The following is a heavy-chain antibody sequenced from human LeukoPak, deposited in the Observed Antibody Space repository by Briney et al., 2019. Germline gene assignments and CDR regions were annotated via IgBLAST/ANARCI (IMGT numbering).Heavy chain of an antibody. D-gene: IGHD6-19*01. CDR2: INPSGGGT. J-gene: IGHJ4*02. Sequence: ASVKVSCKASGYTFTSYYMHWVRQAPGQGLEWMGIINPSGGGTSYAQKFQGRVTMTRDTSTSTVYMELSSLRSEDTAVYYCASGYLGYSSGWYFDYWGQGTLVTVSS. V-gene: IGHV1-46*01. CDR1: GYTFTSYY. CDR3: ASGYLGYSSGWYFDY.